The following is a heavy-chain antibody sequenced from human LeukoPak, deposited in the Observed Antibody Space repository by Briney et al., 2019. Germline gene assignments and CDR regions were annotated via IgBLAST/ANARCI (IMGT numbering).Heavy chain of an antibody. D-gene: IGHD4-11*01. J-gene: IGHJ4*02. V-gene: IGHV3-30*02. CDR2: IRYDGSNK. Sequence: PGGSLRLSCAASGFTFSSYGMLWLPQAPGKGMEGVAFIRYDGSNKYYADSVKGRFTISRDNSKNTLYLQMNSLRAEDTAVYYCAKDLYSFPRYWGQGTLVTVSS. CDR3: AKDLYSFPRY. CDR1: GFTFSSYG.